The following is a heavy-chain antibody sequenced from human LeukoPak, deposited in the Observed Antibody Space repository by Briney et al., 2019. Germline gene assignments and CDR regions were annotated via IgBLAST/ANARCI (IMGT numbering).Heavy chain of an antibody. CDR1: GGSFSGYY. CDR2: INHSGST. D-gene: IGHD3-10*01. CDR3: ARGDYYGSETNCFDP. Sequence: SETLSLTCAVYGGSFSGYYWSWIRHPPGKGLEWSGEINHSGSTNYNPSLKSRVTISVDTSKNQFSLKLSSVTAADTALYYCARGDYYGSETNCFDPWGQGTMVTVSS. J-gene: IGHJ5*01. V-gene: IGHV4-34*01.